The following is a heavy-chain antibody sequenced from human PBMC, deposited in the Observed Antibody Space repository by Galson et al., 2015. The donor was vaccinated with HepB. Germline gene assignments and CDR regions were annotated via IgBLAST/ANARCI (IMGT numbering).Heavy chain of an antibody. CDR3: ARWGRGGEKRFDC. Sequence: QSGAEVKKPGESLKISCKGSGYGFTSYWIGWARQMPGKGLEWMGIIYPGDSDTGYSPSFQGPVTFSADKSISTAYLQWSSLKASDTAMYYCARWGRGGEKRFDCWGQGTLVTVTS. CDR2: IYPGDSDT. V-gene: IGHV5-51*03. D-gene: IGHD3-10*01. J-gene: IGHJ4*02. CDR1: GYGFTSYW.